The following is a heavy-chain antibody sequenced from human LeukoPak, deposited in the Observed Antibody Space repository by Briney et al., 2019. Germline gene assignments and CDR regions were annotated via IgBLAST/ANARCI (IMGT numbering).Heavy chain of an antibody. J-gene: IGHJ6*02. D-gene: IGHD6-13*01. CDR3: ARGHSSSWYPRFCYYYGMDV. Sequence: PGGSLRLSCAASGFTFSSYWMHWVRQAPGKGLVWVSRINSDGSSTSYADSVKGRFTISRDNAKNTLYLQMNSLRAEDTAVYYCARGHSSSWYPRFCYYYGMDVWGQGTTVTVSS. V-gene: IGHV3-74*01. CDR2: INSDGSST. CDR1: GFTFSSYW.